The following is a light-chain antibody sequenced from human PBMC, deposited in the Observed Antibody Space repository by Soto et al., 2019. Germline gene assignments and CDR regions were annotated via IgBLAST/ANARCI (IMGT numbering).Light chain of an antibody. J-gene: IGKJ1*01. CDR1: QSVSSSF. CDR3: QQYGRSPWT. V-gene: IGKV3-20*01. CDR2: GAS. Sequence: EIVLTQSPGTLSLSPGERATLSCRASQSVSSSFLAWYQQKPGQAPRLLIYGASSRATGIPDRFGGSGSGTDFTFTISTLEPEDFAVYYCQQYGRSPWTFGQGTKVEIK.